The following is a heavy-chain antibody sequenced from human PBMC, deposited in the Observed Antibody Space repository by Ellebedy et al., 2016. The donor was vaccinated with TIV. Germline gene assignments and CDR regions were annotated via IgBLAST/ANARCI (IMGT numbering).Heavy chain of an antibody. CDR2: IYPGDSDT. V-gene: IGHV5-51*01. J-gene: IGHJ5*02. D-gene: IGHD6-25*01. Sequence: PGGSLRLSWKGSGSSFTSYWIGWVRQMPGKGLEWMGIIYPGDSDTRYSPSFQGQVTISVDKSISTAYLQWSSLKASDTAMYYCARHAKVAAYMGYNWFDPWGQGTLVTVSS. CDR1: GSSFTSYW. CDR3: ARHAKVAAYMGYNWFDP.